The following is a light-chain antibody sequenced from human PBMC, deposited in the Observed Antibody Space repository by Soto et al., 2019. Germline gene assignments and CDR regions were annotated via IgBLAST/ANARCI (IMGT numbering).Light chain of an antibody. J-gene: IGKJ5*01. Sequence: VLTQSPATLPVSPGERATLSCRASQNIDDRLIWYQQKPGQAPRLIIYDASTRSTGIPSRFSGSGSGTDFTLTISSLDPEDFAVYYCQQRGTWPYLTFGQGTRLEIK. CDR1: QNIDDR. CDR3: QQRGTWPYLT. CDR2: DAS. V-gene: IGKV3-11*01.